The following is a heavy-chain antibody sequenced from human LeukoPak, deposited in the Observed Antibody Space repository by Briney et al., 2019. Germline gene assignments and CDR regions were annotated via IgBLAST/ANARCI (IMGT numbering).Heavy chain of an antibody. CDR3: ARDDSIAVAGTWAHYYYYGMDV. Sequence: SGGSLRLSCAASGFTFSDYYMSWIRQAPGKGLEWVSYISSSGSTIYYADSVKGRFTISRDNAKNSLYLQMNSLRAEDTAVYYCARDDSIAVAGTWAHYYYYGMDVWGQGTTVTVSS. J-gene: IGHJ6*02. D-gene: IGHD6-19*01. V-gene: IGHV3-11*01. CDR1: GFTFSDYY. CDR2: ISSSGSTI.